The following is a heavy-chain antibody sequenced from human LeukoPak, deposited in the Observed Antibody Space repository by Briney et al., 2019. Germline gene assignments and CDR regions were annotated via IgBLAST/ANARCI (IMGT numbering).Heavy chain of an antibody. Sequence: GGSLRLSCAASGFTFSSYAMSWVRQAPGKGLEWVSAISGSGDSTYYADSVKGRFTISRDNSKNTLYLQMSSLSAEDTAVYYCAKDQGYSSGWYRSYFDYWGQGTLVTVSS. CDR2: ISGSGDST. V-gene: IGHV3-23*01. CDR3: AKDQGYSSGWYRSYFDY. J-gene: IGHJ4*02. D-gene: IGHD6-19*01. CDR1: GFTFSSYA.